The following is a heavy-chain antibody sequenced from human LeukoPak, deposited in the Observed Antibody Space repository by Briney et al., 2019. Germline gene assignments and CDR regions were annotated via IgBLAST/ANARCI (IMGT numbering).Heavy chain of an antibody. CDR1: GFTFSSYA. D-gene: IGHD6-19*01. J-gene: IGHJ6*02. Sequence: GGSLRLSCAASGFTFSSYAMSWVRQAPGKGLEWVSAISGSGGSTYYADSVKGRFTISRDDSKNTLYLQMNSLRAEDTAVYYCAKDSSGSYYNGMDVWGQGTTVTVSS. CDR3: AKDSSGSYYNGMDV. V-gene: IGHV3-23*01. CDR2: ISGSGGST.